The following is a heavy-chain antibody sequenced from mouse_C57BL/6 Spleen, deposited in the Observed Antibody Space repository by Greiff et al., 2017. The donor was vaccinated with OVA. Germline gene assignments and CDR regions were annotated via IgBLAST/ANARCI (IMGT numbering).Heavy chain of an antibody. V-gene: IGHV1-69*01. D-gene: IGHD2-2*01. Sequence: QVQLQQPGAELVMPGASVKLSCKASGYTFTSYWMHWVKQRPGQGLEWIGEIDPSDSYTNYNQKFKGKSTLTVDKSSSTAYMQLSSLTSEDSAVYDCARSPGYRAMDYWGQGTSVTVSS. J-gene: IGHJ4*01. CDR2: IDPSDSYT. CDR1: GYTFTSYW. CDR3: ARSPGYRAMDY.